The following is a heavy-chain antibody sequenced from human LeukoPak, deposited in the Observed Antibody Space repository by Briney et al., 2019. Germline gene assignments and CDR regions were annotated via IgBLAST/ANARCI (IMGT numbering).Heavy chain of an antibody. V-gene: IGHV4-39*01. CDR3: ARHRIVVVPAAIPNWFDP. Sequence: SETLSLTCPVSGGSISSSSYYWGWIRPPPGKGLEWIGSIYYSGSTYYNPSLKSRVTISVDTSKNQFSLKLSSVTAADTAVYYCARHRIVVVPAAIPNWFDPWGQGTLVTVSS. D-gene: IGHD2-2*01. CDR2: IYYSGST. J-gene: IGHJ5*02. CDR1: GGSISSSSYY.